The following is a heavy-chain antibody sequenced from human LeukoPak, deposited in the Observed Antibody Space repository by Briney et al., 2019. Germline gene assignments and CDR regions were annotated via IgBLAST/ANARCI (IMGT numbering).Heavy chain of an antibody. J-gene: IGHJ4*02. V-gene: IGHV3-23*01. CDR1: GFTFSSYS. CDR3: AKGKAVAGEFDY. CDR2: ISGSGGST. Sequence: GGSLRLSCAASGFTFSSYSMSWVRQAPGKGLEWVSAISGSGGSTYYADSVKGRFTISRDNSKNTLYLQMNSLRAEDTAVYYCAKGKAVAGEFDYWGQGTLVTVSS. D-gene: IGHD6-19*01.